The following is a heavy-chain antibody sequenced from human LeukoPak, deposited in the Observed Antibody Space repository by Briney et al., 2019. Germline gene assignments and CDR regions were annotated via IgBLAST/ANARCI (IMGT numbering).Heavy chain of an antibody. J-gene: IGHJ6*03. Sequence: SETLSLTCAVYGGSFSGYYWSWLRQPPGKGLEWIGEINHSGSTNYNPSLKSRVTISVDTSKNQFSLKLSSVTAADTAVYYCARVITIFGVVRDYMDVWGKGTTVTVSS. V-gene: IGHV4-34*01. CDR3: ARVITIFGVVRDYMDV. CDR2: INHSGST. D-gene: IGHD3-3*01. CDR1: GGSFSGYY.